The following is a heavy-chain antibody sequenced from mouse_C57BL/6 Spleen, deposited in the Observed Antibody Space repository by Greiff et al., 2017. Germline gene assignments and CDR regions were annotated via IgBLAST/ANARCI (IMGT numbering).Heavy chain of an antibody. D-gene: IGHD1-1*01. CDR3: ARLDYGSSYGFAY. CDR1: GYTFTSYW. J-gene: IGHJ3*01. V-gene: IGHV1-7*01. CDR2: INPSSGYT. Sequence: QVTLKESGAELAKPGASVKLSCKASGYTFTSYWMHWVKQRPGQGLEWIGYINPSSGYTKYNQKFKDKATLTADKSSSTAYMQLSSLTYEDSAVYYCARLDYGSSYGFAYWGQGTLVTVSA.